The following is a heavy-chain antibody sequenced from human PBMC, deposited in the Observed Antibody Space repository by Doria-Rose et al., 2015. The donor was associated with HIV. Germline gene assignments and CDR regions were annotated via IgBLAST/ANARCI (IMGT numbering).Heavy chain of an antibody. Sequence: QVTLKESGPVLVKPTETLTLTCTVSGVSLSSPGMGVSWIRQPPGKALEWLANIFSDDERSYKTSLKSRLTISRRTSESQVVLTMTDMDPVDTATYYCARIKSSRWYHKYYFDFWGQGTLVIVSA. CDR2: IFSDDER. CDR1: GVSLSSPGMG. J-gene: IGHJ4*02. D-gene: IGHD6-13*01. CDR3: ARIKSSRWYHKYYFDF. V-gene: IGHV2-26*01.